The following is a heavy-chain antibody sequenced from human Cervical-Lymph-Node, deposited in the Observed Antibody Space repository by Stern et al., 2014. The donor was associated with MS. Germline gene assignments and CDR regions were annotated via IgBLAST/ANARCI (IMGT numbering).Heavy chain of an antibody. CDR2: ITSDGGST. Sequence: VQLMQSGGGLVQPGGSLRLSCVGSGFTFRNYAMHWVRQAPGKGLEYVSAITSDGGSTYYAKFVKGRFTISRDNAKNTLYLQMGRLRGDDMAVYYCARGSRWGQGTLVTVSS. CDR3: ARGSR. CDR1: GFTFRNYA. J-gene: IGHJ4*02. V-gene: IGHV3-64*01.